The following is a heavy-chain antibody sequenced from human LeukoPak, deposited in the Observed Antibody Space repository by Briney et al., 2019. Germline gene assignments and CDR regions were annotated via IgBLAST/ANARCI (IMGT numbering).Heavy chain of an antibody. CDR2: IRSSGSTI. Sequence: GGSLRLSCAASGFTFSSYEMNWVRQAPGKGLEWVSYIRSSGSTIYYADFVKGRFTISRDNAKKSLYLQMNSLRAEDKALYYLSELGITMIGGVWGKGTAVIISS. CDR1: GFTFSSYE. V-gene: IGHV3-48*03. J-gene: IGHJ6*04. D-gene: IGHD3-10*02. CDR3: SELGITMIGGV.